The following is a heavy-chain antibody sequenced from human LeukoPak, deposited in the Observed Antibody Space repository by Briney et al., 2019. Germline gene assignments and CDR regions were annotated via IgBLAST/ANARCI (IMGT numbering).Heavy chain of an antibody. Sequence: GGSLRLSCAASGFTFSSYWMSWVRQAPGKGLEWVANIKQDGSEMVYADSVRGRFTISRDNAENSLYLQMNSLRAEDTAVYYCSNGIYSTSYWGQGTLVTVSS. D-gene: IGHD6-6*01. V-gene: IGHV3-7*01. CDR3: SNGIYSTSY. J-gene: IGHJ4*02. CDR2: IKQDGSEM. CDR1: GFTFSSYW.